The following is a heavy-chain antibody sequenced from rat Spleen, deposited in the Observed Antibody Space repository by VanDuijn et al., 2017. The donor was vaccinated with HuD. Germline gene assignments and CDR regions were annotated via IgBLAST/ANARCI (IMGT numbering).Heavy chain of an antibody. Sequence: EVQLVESGGGLVQPGRSLKLSCAASGFTFSDYGVAWVRQAPEKGLEWVASIINTGDSTYYPDSLKGRFTISRDNAKSTLYLQMDSLRSEDTASYYCVRHGYTRYYFDYWGQGVMVTVSS. CDR3: VRHGYTRYYFDY. J-gene: IGHJ2*01. V-gene: IGHV5-29*01. CDR1: GFTFSDYG. D-gene: IGHD1-9*01. CDR2: IINTGDST.